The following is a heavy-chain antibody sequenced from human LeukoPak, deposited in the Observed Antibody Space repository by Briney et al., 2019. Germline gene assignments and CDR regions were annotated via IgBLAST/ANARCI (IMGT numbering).Heavy chain of an antibody. Sequence: PGGSLRLSCAASGFTFADYTMHWVRQAPGKGLEWVAVISFDGSNKYYADPVKGRFTISRDNSKNTLYLQMNSLRTEDTAVYYCATRQVDYWGQGTLVTVSS. V-gene: IGHV3-30-3*01. CDR2: ISFDGSNK. CDR3: ATRQVDY. J-gene: IGHJ4*02. CDR1: GFTFADYT.